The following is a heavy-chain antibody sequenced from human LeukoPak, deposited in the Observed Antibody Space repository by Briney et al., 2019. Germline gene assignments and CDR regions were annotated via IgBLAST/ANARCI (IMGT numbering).Heavy chain of an antibody. D-gene: IGHD2-15*01. CDR3: ARVLRYCSGGNCYSGGLGYMDV. J-gene: IGHJ6*03. CDR1: GFTFSSYG. V-gene: IGHV3-23*01. Sequence: GGSLRLSCAASGFTFSSYGMSWVRQAPGKGLEWVSAISGSGGSTYYADSVKGRFTISRDNSKTTLYLQMNSLRAEDTAVYYCARVLRYCSGGNCYSGGLGYMDVWGKGTTVTISS. CDR2: ISGSGGST.